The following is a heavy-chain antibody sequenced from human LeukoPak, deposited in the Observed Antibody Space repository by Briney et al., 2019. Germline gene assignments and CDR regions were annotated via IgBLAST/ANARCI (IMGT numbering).Heavy chain of an antibody. J-gene: IGHJ5*02. D-gene: IGHD2-15*01. V-gene: IGHV3-64*01. Sequence: GGSLRLSCAASGFTFSSYAMHWVRQAPGKGLEYVSAISSNGGSTYYANSVKGRFTISRDNSKNTLYLQMGSLRAEDMAVYYCARDLEDCSGGSCYSWFDPWGQGTLVTVSS. CDR2: ISSNGGST. CDR3: ARDLEDCSGGSCYSWFDP. CDR1: GFTFSSYA.